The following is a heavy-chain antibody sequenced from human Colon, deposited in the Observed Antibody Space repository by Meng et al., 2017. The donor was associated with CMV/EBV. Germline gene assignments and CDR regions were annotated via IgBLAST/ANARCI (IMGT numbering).Heavy chain of an antibody. CDR3: ARGSVIASAVSFDH. V-gene: IGHV4-30-4*01. Sequence: SGGSVGSGGYYWSWLRQAPGKGLQWLGHIYPGGSAYSNPSLKSRLSISLDTSKNQFSLSLRSVTAADTAVYYCARGSVIASAVSFDHWGQGTLVTVSS. J-gene: IGHJ4*02. CDR1: GGSVGSGGYY. CDR2: IYPGGSA. D-gene: IGHD2-21*01.